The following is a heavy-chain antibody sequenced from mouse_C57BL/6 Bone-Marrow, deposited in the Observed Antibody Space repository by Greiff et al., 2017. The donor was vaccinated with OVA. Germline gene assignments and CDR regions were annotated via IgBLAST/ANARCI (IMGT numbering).Heavy chain of an antibody. J-gene: IGHJ2*01. CDR2: IYPRSGNT. V-gene: IGHV1-81*01. Sequence: QVQLQQSGAELARPGASVKLSCKASGYTFTSYGISWVKQRTGQGLEWIGEIYPRSGNTYYNEKFKGKATLTADKSSSTAYMELRSLTSEDSAVYFCASKKPRGNYPGYFDYWGQGTTLTVSS. CDR3: ASKKPRGNYPGYFDY. D-gene: IGHD2-1*01. CDR1: GYTFTSYG.